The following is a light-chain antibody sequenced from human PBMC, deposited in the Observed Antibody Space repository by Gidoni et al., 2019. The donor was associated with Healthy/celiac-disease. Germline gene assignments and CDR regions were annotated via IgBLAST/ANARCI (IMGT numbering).Light chain of an antibody. CDR2: RNN. CDR3: AALDDSLSGWV. J-gene: IGLJ3*02. Sequence: SVLTQPPSASGTPGQRVTISCSGSSSNIGSNYVYWYQQLPGTAPNLLIYRNNQRPSGVPDRFSGSKSGTSASLAISGLRSEDEADYYCAALDDSLSGWVFGGGTKLTVL. CDR1: SSNIGSNY. V-gene: IGLV1-47*01.